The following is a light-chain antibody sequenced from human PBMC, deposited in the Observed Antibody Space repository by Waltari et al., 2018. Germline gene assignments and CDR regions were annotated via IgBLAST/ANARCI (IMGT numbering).Light chain of an antibody. CDR3: TSYRSTNTRVI. CDR2: DVS. CDR1: NGYVGGYYY. V-gene: IGLV2-14*03. Sequence: QSALTQPASVSGSPGQSITIHFTGINGYVGGYYYVSWYQQYPGKAPKRLIYDVSHRPSGVSSRFSASKSGNTASLTISGLQTEDEADYYCTSYRSTNTRVIFGGGTKLAVL. J-gene: IGLJ2*01.